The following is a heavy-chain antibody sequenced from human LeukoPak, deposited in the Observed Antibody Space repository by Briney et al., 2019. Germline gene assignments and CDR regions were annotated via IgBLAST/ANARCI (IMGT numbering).Heavy chain of an antibody. Sequence: SETLSLPCTVSGGSISSYYWSWIRQPPGKGLEWIGYISYSGSTNYNPSLKSRVTISVDTSKNQLSLKLNSVTAADTAVYYCARYIWGSYPTFEDCWGQGSLVTVSS. J-gene: IGHJ4*02. D-gene: IGHD3-16*02. V-gene: IGHV4-59*01. CDR2: ISYSGST. CDR1: GGSISSYY. CDR3: ARYIWGSYPTFEDC.